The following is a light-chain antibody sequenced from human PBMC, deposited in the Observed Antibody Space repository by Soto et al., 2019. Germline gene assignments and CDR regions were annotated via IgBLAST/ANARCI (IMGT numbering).Light chain of an antibody. V-gene: IGKV3-15*01. CDR2: GVS. Sequence: EIVMTQSPATLSVSPGERATLFCRASQSVSRNLAWHQQKPGQAPRLLIYGVSTRATGVPARFSGSGSETEFTLTISSLQSEDFAVYYCQQYNNWPRTFGQGTKVDIK. CDR1: QSVSRN. J-gene: IGKJ1*01. CDR3: QQYNNWPRT.